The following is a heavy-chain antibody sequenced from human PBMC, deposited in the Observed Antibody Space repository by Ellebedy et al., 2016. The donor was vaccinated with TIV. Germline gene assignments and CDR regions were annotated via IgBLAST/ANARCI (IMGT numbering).Heavy chain of an antibody. D-gene: IGHD2-15*01. CDR3: VKELPKGAFDI. J-gene: IGHJ3*02. Sequence: GESLKISCAASGFTFSSSAMSWVRQAPGKGLEYVSAISSNGGSTYYADSVKGRLTISRDNSKNTLYLQMSSLRAEDTAVYYCVKELPKGAFDIWGQGTMVTVSS. CDR1: GFTFSSSA. V-gene: IGHV3-64D*06. CDR2: ISSNGGST.